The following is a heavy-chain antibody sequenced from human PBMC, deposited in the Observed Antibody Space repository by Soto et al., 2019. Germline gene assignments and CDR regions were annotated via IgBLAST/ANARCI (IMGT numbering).Heavy chain of an antibody. CDR2: INPNSGGT. CDR3: ARDSDGSGSMDY. CDR1: GYTFTRHY. Sequence: GASVKGSFKASGYTFTRHYIPWVRQAPGQGLEWMGWINPNSGGTNYAQKFQGWVTMTRDTSISTAYMELSRLRSDDTAVYYCARDSDGSGSMDYWGQGTLVTVSS. D-gene: IGHD3-10*01. J-gene: IGHJ4*02. V-gene: IGHV1-2*04.